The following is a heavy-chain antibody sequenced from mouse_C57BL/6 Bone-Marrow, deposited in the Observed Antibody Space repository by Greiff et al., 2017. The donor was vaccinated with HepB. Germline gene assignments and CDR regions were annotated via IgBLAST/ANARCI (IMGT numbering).Heavy chain of an antibody. D-gene: IGHD5-5*01. V-gene: IGHV1-81*01. CDR2: IYPRSGNT. Sequence: VMLVESGAELARPGASVKLSCKASGYTFTSYGISWVKQRTGQGLEWIGEIYPRSGNTYYNEKFKGKATLTADKSPSTAYMELRSLTSEDSAVYFCARGDYPFFAYWGQGTLVTVSA. J-gene: IGHJ3*01. CDR1: GYTFTSYG. CDR3: ARGDYPFFAY.